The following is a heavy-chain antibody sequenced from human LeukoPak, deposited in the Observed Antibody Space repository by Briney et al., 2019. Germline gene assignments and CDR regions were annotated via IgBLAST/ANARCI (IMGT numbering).Heavy chain of an antibody. D-gene: IGHD3-22*01. CDR1: GGSINSGSYY. J-gene: IGHJ3*02. V-gene: IGHV4-61*02. CDR3: ARGPYSYDSSGAFDI. Sequence: SETLSLTCTVSGGSINSGSYYWSWIRQPAGKGLEWIGRIYTSGSTKYNPSLKSRVTISVDTSKNQFSLKLSSVTAADTAVYYCARGPYSYDSSGAFDIWGQGTMVTVSS. CDR2: IYTSGST.